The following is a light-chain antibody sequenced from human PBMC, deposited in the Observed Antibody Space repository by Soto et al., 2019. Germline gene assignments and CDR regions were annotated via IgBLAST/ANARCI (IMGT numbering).Light chain of an antibody. CDR3: QVWDIGSDHPV. J-gene: IGLJ2*01. Sequence: VLTQPPSVSVAPGQTARLPCGGDNIGDKSVHWYQHKPGQAPVLVIYDTTDRPSGIPERLSGSKSGNTATLTLSRVEVGNEADYHCQVWDIGSDHPVFGGGTKVTVL. V-gene: IGLV3-21*02. CDR2: DTT. CDR1: NIGDKS.